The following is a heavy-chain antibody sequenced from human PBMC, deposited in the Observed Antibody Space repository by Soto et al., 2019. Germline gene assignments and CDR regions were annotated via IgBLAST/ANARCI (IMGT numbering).Heavy chain of an antibody. Sequence: EVQLVESGGGLVQPVGSLRLSCAASGFTVSSNYMSWVRQAPGKGLEWVSVIYSGGSTYYADSVKGRFTISRDNSKNTLYLQMNSLRAEDTAVYYCARTTPPYYYDSSGIFQHWGQGTLVTVSS. V-gene: IGHV3-66*01. CDR3: ARTTPPYYYDSSGIFQH. D-gene: IGHD3-22*01. J-gene: IGHJ1*01. CDR2: IYSGGST. CDR1: GFTVSSNY.